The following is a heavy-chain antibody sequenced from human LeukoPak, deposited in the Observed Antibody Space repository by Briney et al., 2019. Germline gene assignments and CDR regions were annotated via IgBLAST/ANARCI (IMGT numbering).Heavy chain of an antibody. J-gene: IGHJ4*02. CDR1: GFTFGSYW. CDR2: MKQDGSEK. CDR3: ARGIGLDNWNLGY. V-gene: IGHV3-7*01. Sequence: GGSLRLSCAASGFTFGSYWMTWVRQAPGKGLEWVANMKQDGSEKYYVDSVKGRFTISRDNAKNTLYLQMNSLRAEDTAVYYCARGIGLDNWNLGYWGQGTLVTVSS. D-gene: IGHD1-20*01.